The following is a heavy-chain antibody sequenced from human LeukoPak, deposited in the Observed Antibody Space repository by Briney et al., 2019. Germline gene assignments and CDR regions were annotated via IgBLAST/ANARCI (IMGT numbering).Heavy chain of an antibody. V-gene: IGHV3-23*01. CDR1: GFTFSSYA. CDR2: ISGSGGST. Sequence: GGSLRLSCAAYGFTFSSYAMSWVRQAPGKGLEWVSAISGSGGSTYYADSVKGRFTISRDNSKNTLYLQMNSLRAEDTAVYYCASGGGYPFNWFDPWGQGTLVTVSS. J-gene: IGHJ5*02. D-gene: IGHD5-12*01. CDR3: ASGGGYPFNWFDP.